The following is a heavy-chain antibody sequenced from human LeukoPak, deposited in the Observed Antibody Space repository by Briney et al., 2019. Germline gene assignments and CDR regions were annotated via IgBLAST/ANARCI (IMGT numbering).Heavy chain of an antibody. CDR1: GFTFSSYA. Sequence: GRSLRLSCAASGFTFSSYAMHWVRQAPDKGLEWVAVISYDGSNKYYADSVKGRFTISRDNSKNTLYLQMNSLRAEDTAVYYCARESKIGYCSSTSCYYYGMDVWGQGTTVTVSS. V-gene: IGHV3-30*04. CDR2: ISYDGSNK. CDR3: ARESKIGYCSSTSCYYYGMDV. J-gene: IGHJ6*02. D-gene: IGHD2-2*01.